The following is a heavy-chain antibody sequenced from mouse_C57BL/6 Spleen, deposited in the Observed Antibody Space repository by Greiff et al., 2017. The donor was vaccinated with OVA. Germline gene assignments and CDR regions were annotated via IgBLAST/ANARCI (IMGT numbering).Heavy chain of an antibody. CDR1: GYSFTGYY. D-gene: IGHD1-1*01. J-gene: IGHJ4*01. CDR3: ASHYYGSSSYAMDY. Sequence: EVQLVESGPELVKPGASVKISCKASGYSFTGYYMNWVKQSPEKSLEWIGEINPSTGGTTYNQKFKAKATLTVDKSSSTAYMQLKSLTSEDSAVYYCASHYYGSSSYAMDYWGQGTSVTVSS. V-gene: IGHV1-42*01. CDR2: INPSTGGT.